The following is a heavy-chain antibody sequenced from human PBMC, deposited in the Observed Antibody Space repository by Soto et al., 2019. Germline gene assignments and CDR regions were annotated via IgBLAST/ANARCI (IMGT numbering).Heavy chain of an antibody. CDR3: XXXXXXXXXXYY. V-gene: IGHV3-23*01. Sequence: EEQLLASGGGLVQPGGSLTLSCAASGFTFRAYGMSWIRQTPEKGLEWVSSINLFDGRTYYTDSVKGRFTISKDDSKXXVSLQXXXXXXXXXXXXXXXXXXXXXXXXYY. CDR1: GFTFRAYG. J-gene: IGHJ6*01. CDR2: INLFDGRT.